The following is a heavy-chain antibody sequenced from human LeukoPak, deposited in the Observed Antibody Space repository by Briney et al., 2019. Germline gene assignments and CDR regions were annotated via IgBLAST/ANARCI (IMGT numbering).Heavy chain of an antibody. J-gene: IGHJ3*02. CDR2: INHSGST. CDR3: ARHTLLGARNAFDI. CDR1: GGSFSGYY. Sequence: PSETLSLTCAVYGGSFSGYYWSWIRQPPGKGLEWIGEINHSGSTNYNPSLKSRVTISVDTSKNQFSLELSSVTAADTAVYYCARHTLLGARNAFDIWGQGTMVTVSS. D-gene: IGHD1-26*01. V-gene: IGHV4-34*01.